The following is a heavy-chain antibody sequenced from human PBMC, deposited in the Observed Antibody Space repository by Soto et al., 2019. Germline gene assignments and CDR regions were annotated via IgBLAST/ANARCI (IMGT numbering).Heavy chain of an antibody. V-gene: IGHV5-51*01. J-gene: IGHJ4*02. CDR1: GYSFTSYW. CDR2: IYPGDSDT. CDR3: ARRKIPWFGGTSPDFDY. D-gene: IGHD3-10*01. Sequence: GESLKISCKGSGYSFTSYWIGWVRQMPGKGLEWMGIIYPGDSDTRYSPSFQGQVTISADKSISTAYLQWSSLKASDTAMYYCARRKIPWFGGTSPDFDYWGQGTLVTVSS.